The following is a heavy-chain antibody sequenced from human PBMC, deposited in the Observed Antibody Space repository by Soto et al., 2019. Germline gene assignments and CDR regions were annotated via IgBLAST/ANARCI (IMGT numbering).Heavy chain of an antibody. D-gene: IGHD6-19*01. CDR2: ISGSGDST. CDR1: GFTFSSYA. CDR3: AKGAPGIAVAGTGDFQH. Sequence: EVQLLESGGGLVQPGGSLRLSCTASGFTFSSYAMSWVRQAPGKGLEWVSGISGSGDSTYYADSVKGRFTISRDNSKNTLYLQSISLRAEDTAVSYCAKGAPGIAVAGTGDFQHWGQGTLVTVSS. J-gene: IGHJ1*01. V-gene: IGHV3-23*01.